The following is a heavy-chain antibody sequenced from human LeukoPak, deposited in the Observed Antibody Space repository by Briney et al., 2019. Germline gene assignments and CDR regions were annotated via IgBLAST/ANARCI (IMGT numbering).Heavy chain of an antibody. CDR1: GYRFTTYG. D-gene: IGHD5-18*01. CDR3: ARGRQSYGDY. CDR2: ISAYNGNT. J-gene: IGHJ4*02. Sequence: ASVKVSCKASGYRFTTYGLSWVRQAPGQGLEWMGWISAYNGNTNYAQKFQGRVIMTTDTSTSTAYIELWSLRSDDTAVYYCARGRQSYGDYWGQGTLVTVSS. V-gene: IGHV1-18*01.